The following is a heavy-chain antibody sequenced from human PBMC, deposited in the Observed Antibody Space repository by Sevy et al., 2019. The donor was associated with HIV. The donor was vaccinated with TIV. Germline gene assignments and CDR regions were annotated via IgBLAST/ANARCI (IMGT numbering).Heavy chain of an antibody. CDR1: GYTLTKLS. D-gene: IGHD2-15*01. J-gene: IGHJ5*02. V-gene: IGHV1-24*01. CDR2: FDPQEGET. Sequence: ASVKVSCKVSGYTLTKLSIHWVRQAPGKGLEWMGDFDPQEGETIYAERFQGRLTITVDTSTDTAYMELSSLTSEDTAVYYCATVGLRYYSGASSYQGDWFDPWGQGTLVTVSS. CDR3: ATVGLRYYSGASSYQGDWFDP.